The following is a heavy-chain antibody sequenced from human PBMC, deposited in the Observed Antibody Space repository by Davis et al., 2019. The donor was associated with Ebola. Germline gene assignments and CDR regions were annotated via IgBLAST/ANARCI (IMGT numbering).Heavy chain of an antibody. CDR1: GFTFSSYT. D-gene: IGHD4-11*01. CDR3: AVGHYSNTNG. CDR2: IGTSTTYI. J-gene: IGHJ4*02. Sequence: PGGSLRLSCAASGFTFSSYTLNWVRQAPGKGLEWVSYIGTSTTYIYYADSVKGRFTISRDSSKETFYLQMNSLRAEDTAVYYCAVGHYSNTNGWGQGILVTVSS. V-gene: IGHV3-21*04.